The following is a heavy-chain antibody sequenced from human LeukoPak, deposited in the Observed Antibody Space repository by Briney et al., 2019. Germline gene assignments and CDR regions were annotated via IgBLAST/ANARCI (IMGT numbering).Heavy chain of an antibody. CDR1: GFTFSTYW. J-gene: IGHJ5*01. D-gene: IGHD3-10*01. CDR3: ARAGSYRFDF. Sequence: PGGSLRLSCAASGFTFSTYWVHWVRQTPGKGLVWVSRINPNGSTINYADSVKGRFTICRDNAMDTLYLQMNSLRAEDTAVYYCARAGSYRFDFWGQGTLFTVSS. CDR2: INPNGSTI. V-gene: IGHV3-74*01.